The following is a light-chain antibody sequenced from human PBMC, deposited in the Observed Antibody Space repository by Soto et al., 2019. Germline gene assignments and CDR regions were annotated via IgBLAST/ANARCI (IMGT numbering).Light chain of an antibody. CDR2: DVS. CDR3: CSFAGNYIYV. Sequence: SVLTQPRSVSGSPGQSVTISCTGTSSDVGCYNYVSWYLQHPGKAPKVMIYDVSKRPSGVPDRFSGSKSGNTASLTISGLQSEDEADYYCCSFAGNYIYVFGTGTKVTVL. V-gene: IGLV2-11*01. J-gene: IGLJ1*01. CDR1: SSDVGCYNY.